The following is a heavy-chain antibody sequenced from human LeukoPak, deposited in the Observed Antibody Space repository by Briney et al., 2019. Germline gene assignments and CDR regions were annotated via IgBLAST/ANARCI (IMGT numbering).Heavy chain of an antibody. V-gene: IGHV3-30*04. Sequence: GGSLRLSCAASGFTFSSYAMHWVRQAPGKGLEWVALISYDRSNKYYVDSVKGRFTISRDNSKNTLYLQMNSLRAEDTAVYHCARGLQRYYYYMDVWGKGTTVTVSS. D-gene: IGHD3-16*01. CDR1: GFTFSSYA. J-gene: IGHJ6*03. CDR2: ISYDRSNK. CDR3: ARGLQRYYYYMDV.